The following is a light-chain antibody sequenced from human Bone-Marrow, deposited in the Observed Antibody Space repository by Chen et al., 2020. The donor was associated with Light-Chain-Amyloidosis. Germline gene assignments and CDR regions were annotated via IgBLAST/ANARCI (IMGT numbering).Light chain of an antibody. CDR3: SSYTITNTLV. CDR2: DVT. V-gene: IGLV2-14*01. CDR1: SSDVGGANH. J-gene: IGLJ1*01. Sequence: QSALTQPASVSGSPGQSITISCTGTSSDVGGANHVSWYQQHPDKAPKLMICDVTNRLSWVPDRFSVSKYGNTASLSISGLQTVGEADYFCSSYTITNTLVFGSGTRVTVL.